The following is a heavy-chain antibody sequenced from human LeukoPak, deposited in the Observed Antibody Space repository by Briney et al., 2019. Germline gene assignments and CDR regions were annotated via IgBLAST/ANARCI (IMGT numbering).Heavy chain of an antibody. CDR2: FDPEDGET. V-gene: IGHV1-24*01. CDR3: STASSLSGYYKSGMDI. Sequence: ASVKVSCKVSGYTLTELSMHWVRQAPGKGLEWMGGFDPEDGETIYAQKFQGRVTMTEDTSTDPAYVELSSLSSEDTAVYCCSTASSLSGYYKSGMDIWGQGTMVTVSS. J-gene: IGHJ3*02. D-gene: IGHD3-9*01. CDR1: GYTLTELS.